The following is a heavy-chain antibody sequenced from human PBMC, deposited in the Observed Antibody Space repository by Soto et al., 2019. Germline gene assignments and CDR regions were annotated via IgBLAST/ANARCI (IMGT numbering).Heavy chain of an antibody. CDR2: INHSGRT. D-gene: IGHD2-2*01. CDR1: GGSSSGYY. J-gene: IGHJ6*02. Sequence: PSASLSLTCSVNGGSSSGYYWGWRRRGTGMGLEWIGEINHSGRTNLNPSLKSRVNTSVDTSKNHFSLRLSSVTAADTAVYYCARGPRCINTACSDHYYHFGLYGWGQVTRVTVSS. CDR3: ARGPRCINTACSDHYYHFGLYG. V-gene: IGHV4-34*01.